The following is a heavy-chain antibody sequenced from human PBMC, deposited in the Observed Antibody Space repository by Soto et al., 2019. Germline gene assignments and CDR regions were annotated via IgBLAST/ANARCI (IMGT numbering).Heavy chain of an antibody. V-gene: IGHV1-8*01. CDR2: MNPNSGNT. J-gene: IGHJ4*02. CDR1: GYTFTSYD. CDR3: ARGAPWGSRSWSLLSHY. D-gene: IGHD6-13*01. Sequence: GASVKVSCKASGYTFTSYDINWVRQATGQGLEWMGWMNPNSGNTGYAQKFQGRVTMTRNTSISTAYMELSSLRSEDTAVYYCARGAPWGSRSWSLLSHYWGQGTLVTVSS.